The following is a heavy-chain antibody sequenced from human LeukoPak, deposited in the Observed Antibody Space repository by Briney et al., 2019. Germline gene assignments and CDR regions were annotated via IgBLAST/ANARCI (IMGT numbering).Heavy chain of an antibody. CDR2: VWFDGSNK. D-gene: IGHD3-10*01. V-gene: IGHV3-33*01. CDR3: ARGLGSTLFDY. CDR1: GFIFSSYG. J-gene: IGHJ4*02. Sequence: AGRSLRLSCVASGFIFSSYGMHWVRRAPGKGLEWVALVWFDGSNKYYADSVKGRFTISRDNSKNTLYLQMNSLRAEDTAVYYCARGLGSTLFDYWGQGTLVTVSS.